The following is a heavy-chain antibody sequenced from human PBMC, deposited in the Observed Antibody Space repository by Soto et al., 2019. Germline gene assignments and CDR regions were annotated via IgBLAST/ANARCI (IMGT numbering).Heavy chain of an antibody. CDR2: IYYSGST. V-gene: IGHV4-39*01. J-gene: IGHJ6*02. Sequence: QLQLQESGPGLVKPSETLSLTCTVSGGSISSSSYYWGWIRQPPGKGLEWIGSIYYSGSTYSNPSLKSRVTISVDTSKNQFSLKLSSVTAADTAVYYCARCIAARPAEPYYYGMDVWGQGTTVTVSS. CDR1: GGSISSSSYY. CDR3: ARCIAARPAEPYYYGMDV. D-gene: IGHD6-6*01.